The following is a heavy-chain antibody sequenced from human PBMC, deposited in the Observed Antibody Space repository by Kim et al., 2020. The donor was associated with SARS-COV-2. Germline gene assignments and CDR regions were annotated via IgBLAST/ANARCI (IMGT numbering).Heavy chain of an antibody. CDR3: ARDGRYYDSSGYY. V-gene: IGHV3-30*04. CDR2: ISYDGSNK. J-gene: IGHJ6*01. Sequence: GGSLRLSCAASGFTFSSYAMHWVRQAPGKGLEWVAVISYDGSNKYYADSVKGRFTISRDNSKNTLYLQMNSLRAEDTAVYYCARDGRYYDSSGYY. CDR1: GFTFSSYA. D-gene: IGHD3-22*01.